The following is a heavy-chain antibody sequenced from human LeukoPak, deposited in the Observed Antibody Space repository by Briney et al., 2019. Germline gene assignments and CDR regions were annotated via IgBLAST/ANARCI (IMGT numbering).Heavy chain of an antibody. CDR1: GFTFSSYG. V-gene: IGHV3-33*06. Sequence: GRSLRLSCAASGFTFSSYGMHWVRQAPGKGLEWVAVIWYDGSNKYYADSVKGRFTISRDNSKNTLYLQMNSLRTEDTALYYCAKDIGGYSFAADYWGQGTLVTVSS. CDR3: AKDIGGYSFAADY. D-gene: IGHD5-18*01. CDR2: IWYDGSNK. J-gene: IGHJ4*02.